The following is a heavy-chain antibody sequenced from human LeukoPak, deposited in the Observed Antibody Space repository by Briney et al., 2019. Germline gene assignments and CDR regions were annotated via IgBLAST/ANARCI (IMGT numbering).Heavy chain of an antibody. J-gene: IGHJ6*03. CDR1: GFTFDDYG. CDR3: ARIPIMTTVTPNYYYYYMDV. Sequence: GGSLRLSCAASGFTFDDYGMSWVRQAPGKGLAWVSGINWNGGSTGYADSVKGRFTISRDNAKNSLYLQMNSLRAEDTALYYCARIPIMTTVTPNYYYYYMDVWGKGTTVTVSS. CDR2: INWNGGST. D-gene: IGHD4-17*01. V-gene: IGHV3-20*04.